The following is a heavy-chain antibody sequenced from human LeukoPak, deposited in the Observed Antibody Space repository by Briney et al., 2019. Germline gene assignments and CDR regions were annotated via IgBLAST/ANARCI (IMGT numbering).Heavy chain of an antibody. CDR3: ARDDSDSPLNALDI. CDR1: GYTFTGYY. J-gene: IGHJ3*02. Sequence: ASVKVSCKASGYTFTGYYIHWVRQAPGQGLEWMGWINGDSGDTHYAQKFQGRVTVTRDTSISTAYMEVSRLTSDDTAVYYCARDDSDSPLNALDIWGQGTMVTVSS. D-gene: IGHD3-22*01. V-gene: IGHV1-2*02. CDR2: INGDSGDT.